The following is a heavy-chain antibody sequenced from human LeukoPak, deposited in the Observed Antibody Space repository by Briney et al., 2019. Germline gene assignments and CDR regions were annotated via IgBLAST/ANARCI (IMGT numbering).Heavy chain of an antibody. CDR1: GGSISSGDYY. Sequence: PSETLSLTCTVSGGSISSGDYYWSWIRQPPGKGLEWIGYIYYSGSTYYNPSLKSRVTISVDTSKNQFSLKLSSVTAADTAVYYCASSIAAVTYGYWGQGTLVTVSS. V-gene: IGHV4-30-4*08. D-gene: IGHD6-13*01. CDR3: ASSIAAVTYGY. J-gene: IGHJ4*02. CDR2: IYYSGST.